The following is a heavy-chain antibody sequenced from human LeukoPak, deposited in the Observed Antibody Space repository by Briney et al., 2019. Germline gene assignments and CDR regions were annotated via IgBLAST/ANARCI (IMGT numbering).Heavy chain of an antibody. CDR2: IYYSGST. D-gene: IGHD1-26*01. V-gene: IGHV4-59*01. Sequence: SETLSLTCTVSGGSISSYYWSWIRQPPGKGLEWIGYIYYSGSTNYNPSLKSRVTISVDTSKNQFSLKLSSVTAADTAVYYCASGYSGGYWKSRYYGMDVWGQGTTVTVSS. J-gene: IGHJ6*02. CDR3: ASGYSGGYWKSRYYGMDV. CDR1: GGSISSYY.